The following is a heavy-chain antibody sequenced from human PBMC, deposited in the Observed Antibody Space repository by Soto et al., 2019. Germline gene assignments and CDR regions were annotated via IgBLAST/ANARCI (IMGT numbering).Heavy chain of an antibody. J-gene: IGHJ5*02. CDR3: TRGPPRVQWFDP. CDR1: GGAASSGTYY. CDR2: IYFTGST. V-gene: IGHV4-61*01. Sequence: SETLSLTCTVSGGAASSGTYYWGWLRQPPGKGLEWIGHIYFTGSTNYNPSLKSRVTMSLDTSRNQFSLKLSSVTAADTAVYYCTRGPPRVQWFDPWGLGTLVTVSS.